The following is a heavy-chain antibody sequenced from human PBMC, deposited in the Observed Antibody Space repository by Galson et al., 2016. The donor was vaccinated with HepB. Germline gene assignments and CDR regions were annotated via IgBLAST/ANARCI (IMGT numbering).Heavy chain of an antibody. CDR3: ATQLHLIIVPGTFDS. Sequence: SLRLSCAASGLPFSDSYMSWIRQAPGKGLEWISYISNTGETIYYADSVKGRFTISRDNAKNSVYLQMNTLRGDDTAVYYCATQLHLIIVPGTFDSWGQGTLVTVSS. V-gene: IGHV3-11*01. CDR2: ISNTGETI. D-gene: IGHD2/OR15-2a*01. J-gene: IGHJ4*02. CDR1: GLPFSDSY.